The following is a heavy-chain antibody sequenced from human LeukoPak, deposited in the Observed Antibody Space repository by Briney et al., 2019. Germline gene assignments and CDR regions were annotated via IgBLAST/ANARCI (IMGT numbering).Heavy chain of an antibody. D-gene: IGHD3-10*01. Sequence: GGSLRLSCAASGFTFSSYAMSWVRQAPGKGLEWVSAISGSGGSTYYADSVKGRFTISRDNSKNTLYLQMNSLRAKDTAVYYCAKDGSYYYGSGSLLGGFDYWGQGTLVTVSS. CDR3: AKDGSYYYGSGSLLGGFDY. CDR2: ISGSGGST. J-gene: IGHJ4*02. V-gene: IGHV3-23*01. CDR1: GFTFSSYA.